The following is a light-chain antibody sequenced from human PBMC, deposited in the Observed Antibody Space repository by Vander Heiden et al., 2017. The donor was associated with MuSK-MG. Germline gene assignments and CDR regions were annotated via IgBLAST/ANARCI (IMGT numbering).Light chain of an antibody. J-gene: IGLJ2*01. Sequence: QSALTQPASLSGSPGQSIHISCPGTSSDVGGYNYVSWYPQHPGKPPKLIIDDGSKRPSGVSNRFSGSKSGNTASLTTAGLQAEDEADYYCNSSTRSSTLVCGGGTKLTV. V-gene: IGLV2-14*01. CDR2: DGS. CDR3: NSSTRSSTLV. CDR1: SSDVGGYNY.